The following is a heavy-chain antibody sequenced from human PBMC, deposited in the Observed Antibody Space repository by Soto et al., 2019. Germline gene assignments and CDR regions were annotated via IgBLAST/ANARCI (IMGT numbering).Heavy chain of an antibody. D-gene: IGHD3-10*01. CDR2: ISWNSGSI. Sequence: PGGSLRLSCAASGFTFDDYAMHWVRQAPGKGLEWVSGISWNSGSIGYADSVKGRFTISRDNAKNSLYLQMNSLRAEDTALYYCAKDRGSSGYYYGMDVWGQGTTVTVYS. J-gene: IGHJ6*02. CDR1: GFTFDDYA. V-gene: IGHV3-9*01. CDR3: AKDRGSSGYYYGMDV.